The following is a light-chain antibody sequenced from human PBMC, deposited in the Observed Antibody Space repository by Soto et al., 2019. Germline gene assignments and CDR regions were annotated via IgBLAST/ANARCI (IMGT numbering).Light chain of an antibody. CDR3: AAWDDSLNGYV. CDR1: SSNIGSNT. V-gene: IGLV1-44*01. Sequence: QSVLTQPPSASGTPGQRVTISCSGSSSNIGSNTVNWYQQLPGTAPKPLIYSNNQRPSGFPDRFSGSKSGTSASLAISGLQSEDEADYYCAAWDDSLNGYVFGTGTKLTAL. CDR2: SNN. J-gene: IGLJ1*01.